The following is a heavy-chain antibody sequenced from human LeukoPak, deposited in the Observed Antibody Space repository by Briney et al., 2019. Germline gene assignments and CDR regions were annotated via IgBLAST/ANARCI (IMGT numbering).Heavy chain of an antibody. CDR3: ARDRLGDSVVPAAMPWYYYGMDV. CDR2: IKQDGSEK. J-gene: IGHJ6*04. D-gene: IGHD2-2*01. V-gene: IGHV3-7*03. Sequence: GGSLRLSCAASGLTFSSYWMSWVRQAPGKGLEWVANIKQDGSEKYYVDSVKGRFTISRDNAKNSLYLQMNSLRAEDTAVYYCARDRLGDSVVPAAMPWYYYGMDVWGKGTTVTVSS. CDR1: GLTFSSYW.